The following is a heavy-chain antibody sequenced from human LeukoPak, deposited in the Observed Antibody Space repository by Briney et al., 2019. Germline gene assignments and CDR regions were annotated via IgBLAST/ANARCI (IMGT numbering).Heavy chain of an antibody. CDR3: AGGLGLLWFGGVNGDY. J-gene: IGHJ4*02. CDR2: IIPIFGTA. V-gene: IGHV1-69*13. D-gene: IGHD3-10*01. CDR1: GGTFSSYA. Sequence: SVKVSCKASGGTFSSYAISWVRQAPGQGLEWMGGIIPIFGTANYAQKFQGRVTITADESTSTAYMELSSLRSEDTAVYYCAGGLGLLWFGGVNGDYWGQGTLVTVSS.